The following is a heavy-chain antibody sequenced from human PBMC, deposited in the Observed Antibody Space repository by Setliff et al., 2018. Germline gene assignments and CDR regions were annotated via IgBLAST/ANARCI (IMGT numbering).Heavy chain of an antibody. V-gene: IGHV4-4*02. Sequence: PSETLSLTCTVSGDSIDTDIWWSWVRQSPGKGLEWIGYIYYSGSTNYNPSLESRVTISVDTSNNQFSLKLSSVTAADTAVYYCARGIRVGVGAANYWGRGTLVTVSS. J-gene: IGHJ4*02. CDR2: IYYSGST. CDR3: ARGIRVGVGAANY. D-gene: IGHD1-26*01. CDR1: GDSIDTDIW.